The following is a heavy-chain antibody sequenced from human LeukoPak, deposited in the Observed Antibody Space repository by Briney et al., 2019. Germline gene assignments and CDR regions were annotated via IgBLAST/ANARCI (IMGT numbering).Heavy chain of an antibody. Sequence: GGSLRLSCAASGFTFSSYGMHWVRQAPGKGLEWVAVTSYDGSNKYYADSVKGRFTISRDNSKNTLYLQMNSLRAEDTAVYYCAKDFPAGRMYYDILTGSGGGVDFDYWGQGTLVTVSS. CDR3: AKDFPAGRMYYDILTGSGGGVDFDY. J-gene: IGHJ4*02. CDR2: TSYDGSNK. CDR1: GFTFSSYG. V-gene: IGHV3-30*18. D-gene: IGHD3-9*01.